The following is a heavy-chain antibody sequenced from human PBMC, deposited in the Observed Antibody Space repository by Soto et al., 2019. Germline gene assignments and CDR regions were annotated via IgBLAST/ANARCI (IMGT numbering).Heavy chain of an antibody. CDR3: ARDLGGSYGHYYYYGMDV. CDR1: GGSISSSSYY. V-gene: IGHV4-39*02. J-gene: IGHJ6*02. CDR2: IYYSGST. Sequence: ASETLSLTCTVSGGSISSSSYYWGWIRQPPGKGLEWIGSIYYSGSTYYNPSLKSRVTISVDTSKNQFSLKLSSVTAADTAVYYCARDLGGSYGHYYYYGMDVWGQGTTVTVSS. D-gene: IGHD1-26*01.